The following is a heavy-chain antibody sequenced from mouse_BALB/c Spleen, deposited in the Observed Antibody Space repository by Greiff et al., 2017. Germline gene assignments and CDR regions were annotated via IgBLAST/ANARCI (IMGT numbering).Heavy chain of an antibody. V-gene: IGHV14-1*02. Sequence: EVKLMESGAELVRPGALVKLSCKASGFNIKDYYMHWVKQRPEQGLEWIGWIDPENGNTIYDPKFQGKASITADTSSNTAYLQLSSLTSEDTAVYYCARDDYGSSRGWFAYWGQGTLVTVSA. CDR3: ARDDYGSSRGWFAY. D-gene: IGHD1-1*01. CDR2: IDPENGNT. J-gene: IGHJ3*01. CDR1: GFNIKDYY.